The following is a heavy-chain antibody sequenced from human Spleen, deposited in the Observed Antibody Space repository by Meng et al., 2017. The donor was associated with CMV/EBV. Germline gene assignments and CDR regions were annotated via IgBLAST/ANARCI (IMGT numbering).Heavy chain of an antibody. Sequence: GGSLRLSCVASGFTFSGFWMHWVRQAPGKGLVWVSRINSDGSNTYYADSVKGRFTISRDNAKNSLYLQMNGLRAEDTAVYYCAREAAAGTGGAFDIWGQGTMVTVSS. CDR3: AREAAAGTGGAFDI. V-gene: IGHV3-74*01. CDR1: GFTFSGFW. CDR2: INSDGSNT. D-gene: IGHD6-13*01. J-gene: IGHJ3*02.